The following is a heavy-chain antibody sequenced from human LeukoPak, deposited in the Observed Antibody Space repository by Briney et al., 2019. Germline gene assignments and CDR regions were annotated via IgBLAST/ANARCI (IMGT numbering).Heavy chain of an antibody. V-gene: IGHV4-59*01. CDR1: GGSISSYY. CDR3: ARDFVLRASSGYPYYYYYYYMDV. CDR2: IYYSGIT. Sequence: PSETLSLTCTVSGGSISSYYWSWIRQPPAKGLEWIGYIYYSGITNYNPSLKSRVTISVDTSKNQFSLKLSSVTAADTAVYYCARDFVLRASSGYPYYYYYYYMDVWGKGTTVTVSS. D-gene: IGHD3-22*01. J-gene: IGHJ6*03.